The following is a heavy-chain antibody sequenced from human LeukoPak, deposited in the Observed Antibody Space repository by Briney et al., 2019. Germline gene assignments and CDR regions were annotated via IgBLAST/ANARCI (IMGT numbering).Heavy chain of an antibody. CDR1: GYTFTGYY. V-gene: IGHV1-69*04. CDR3: ARDGGRDPDYFDY. J-gene: IGHJ4*02. Sequence: SVKVSCKASGYTFTGYYMHWVRQAPGQGLEWMGRIIPILGIANYAQKFQGRVTITADKSTSTAYMELSSLRSEDTAVYYCARDGGRDPDYFDYWGQGTLVTVSS. D-gene: IGHD2-15*01. CDR2: IIPILGIA.